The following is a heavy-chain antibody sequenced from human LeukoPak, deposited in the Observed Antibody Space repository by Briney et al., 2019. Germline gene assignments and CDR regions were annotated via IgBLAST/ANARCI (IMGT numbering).Heavy chain of an antibody. CDR3: AGDRPYSSSWDANYYFDY. D-gene: IGHD6-13*01. J-gene: IGHJ4*02. Sequence: ASVKVSCKASGYTFTSYGISWVRQAPGQGLEWMGWISAYNGNTNYAQKLQGRVTMTTDTSTSTAYMELRSLRSDDTAVYYCAGDRPYSSSWDANYYFDYWGQGTLVTVSS. CDR2: ISAYNGNT. CDR1: GYTFTSYG. V-gene: IGHV1-18*01.